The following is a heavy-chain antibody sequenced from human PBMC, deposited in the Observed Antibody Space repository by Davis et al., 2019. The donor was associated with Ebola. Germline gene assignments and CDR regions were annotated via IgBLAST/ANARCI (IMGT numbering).Heavy chain of an antibody. CDR2: IAYDGRYE. Sequence: RGSLRPSCPLSGITSSRYAMHCVRQAPGKGLEWVTDIAYDGRYESYAESVKGRFTISRDNSKSTLYLQMNSLRLEDTAVYYCTRAQQLDDYWGQGTLVTVSS. V-gene: IGHV3-30*04. CDR1: GITSSRYA. J-gene: IGHJ4*02. CDR3: TRAQQLDDY. D-gene: IGHD6-13*01.